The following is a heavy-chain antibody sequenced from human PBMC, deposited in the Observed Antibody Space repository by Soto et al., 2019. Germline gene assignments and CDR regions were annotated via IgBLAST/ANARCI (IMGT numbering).Heavy chain of an antibody. J-gene: IGHJ6*03. CDR3: ARVVIPYYYQYMDV. CDR2: INDSGST. Sequence: QVQLQQWGAGLLKPSETLSLTCAVYGGSFSGYYWSWIRQPPGKGLEWIGDINDSGSTKYNPSLKSRVTISVDTSKNQFSLRLSSVTTADTAVYFCARVVIPYYYQYMDVWGRGTTVTVSS. CDR1: GGSFSGYY. V-gene: IGHV4-34*01.